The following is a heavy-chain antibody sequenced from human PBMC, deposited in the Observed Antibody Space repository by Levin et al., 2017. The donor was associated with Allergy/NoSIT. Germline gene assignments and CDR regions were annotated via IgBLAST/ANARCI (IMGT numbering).Heavy chain of an antibody. D-gene: IGHD6-13*01. V-gene: IGHV3-23*01. Sequence: SGGSLRLSCAASGFTFSSYAMSWVRQAPGKGLEWVSGISGSGGSTSYADSVKGRFTISRDNSKNTLYLQMNSLRVEDTAVYYCAKATGSSWTLDDWGQGTLVTVSS. J-gene: IGHJ4*02. CDR3: AKATGSSWTLDD. CDR2: ISGSGGST. CDR1: GFTFSSYA.